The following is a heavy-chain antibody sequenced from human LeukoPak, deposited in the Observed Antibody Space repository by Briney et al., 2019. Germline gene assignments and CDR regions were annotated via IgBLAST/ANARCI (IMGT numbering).Heavy chain of an antibody. J-gene: IGHJ4*02. CDR2: INPSGGST. CDR3: ARPHDIAARYGGFDY. CDR1: GYTFTSYG. V-gene: IGHV1-46*01. Sequence: ATVKVSCKASGYTFTSYGISWVRQAPGQGLEWMGIINPSGGSTSYAQKFQGRVTMTRDTSTSTVYMELSSLRSEDTAVYYCARPHDIAARYGGFDYWGQGTLVTVSS. D-gene: IGHD6-6*01.